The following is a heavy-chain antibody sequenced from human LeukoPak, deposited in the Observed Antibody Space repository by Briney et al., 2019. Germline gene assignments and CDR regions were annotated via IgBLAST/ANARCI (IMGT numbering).Heavy chain of an antibody. J-gene: IGHJ4*02. V-gene: IGHV3-64D*06. CDR2: ISSNGGST. D-gene: IGHD6-19*01. Sequence: RSGGSLRLSCTASGFTFGDHAMSWVRQAPGKGLEYVSAISSNGGSTYYADSVKGRFAISRDNSKNTLYLQMSSLRAEDTAVYYCVKGSSGWFIYFDYWGQGTLVTVSS. CDR3: VKGSSGWFIYFDY. CDR1: GFTFGDHA.